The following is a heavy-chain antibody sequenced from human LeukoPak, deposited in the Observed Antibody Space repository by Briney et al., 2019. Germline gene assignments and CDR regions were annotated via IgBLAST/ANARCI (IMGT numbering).Heavy chain of an antibody. J-gene: IGHJ4*02. Sequence: PGGSLKLSCAASGFTFSGSAMHWVRQASGKGLEWVGRIRSKANSYATAYAASVKGRFTISRDDSKNTAYLQMNSLKTEDTAVYYCTNMIVATRSPFDYWGQGTLVTVSS. V-gene: IGHV3-73*01. CDR3: TNMIVATRSPFDY. D-gene: IGHD5-12*01. CDR2: IRSKANSYAT. CDR1: GFTFSGSA.